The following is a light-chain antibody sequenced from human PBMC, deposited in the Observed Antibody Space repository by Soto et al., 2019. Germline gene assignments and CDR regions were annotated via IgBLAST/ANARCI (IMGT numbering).Light chain of an antibody. CDR2: DAS. Sequence: NHVTLSPSALSASVGDRVTLTCRASQSLNTRLAWYQRRPGKAPKLLIYDASTLESGVPSRFSGGGSGTEFTLTINNLQPDDLATYICQPYKSYSTFGRGAKV. CDR1: QSLNTR. CDR3: QPYKSYST. J-gene: IGKJ1*01. V-gene: IGKV1-5*01.